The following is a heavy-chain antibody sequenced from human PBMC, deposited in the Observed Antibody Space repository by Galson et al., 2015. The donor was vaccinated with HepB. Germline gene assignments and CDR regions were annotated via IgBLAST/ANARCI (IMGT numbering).Heavy chain of an antibody. V-gene: IGHV1-8*01. D-gene: IGHD2-2*01. J-gene: IGHJ3*02. CDR1: RHTFTNSD. CDR3: ARGRPCSSTSCFPFDAFHI. CDR2: MNPNSGTT. Sequence: TVKVSCKASRHTFTNSDIHWMRKGTRQRLEWMGWMNPNSGTTGYAQKFQGRLTMTRSTSISTAYMELSSLRSEDTAVYYCARGRPCSSTSCFPFDAFHIWGQGTVVTVSS.